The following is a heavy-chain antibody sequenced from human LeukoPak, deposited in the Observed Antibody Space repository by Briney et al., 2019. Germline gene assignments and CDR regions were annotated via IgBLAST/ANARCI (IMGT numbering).Heavy chain of an antibody. V-gene: IGHV4-61*02. J-gene: IGHJ4*02. Sequence: SQTLSLTCTVSGGSISSGSYYWSWIRQPAGKGLEWIGRIYTSGSTNYNPSLKSRVTTSVDTSKNPFSLKLSSVTAADTAVYYCARDPSLWEQWPYFDYWGQGTLVTVSS. CDR2: IYTSGST. CDR3: ARDPSLWEQWPYFDY. CDR1: GGSISSGSYY. D-gene: IGHD6-19*01.